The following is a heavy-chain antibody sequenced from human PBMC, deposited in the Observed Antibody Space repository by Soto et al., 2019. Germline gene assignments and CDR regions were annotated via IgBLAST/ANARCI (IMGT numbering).Heavy chain of an antibody. V-gene: IGHV3-9*01. D-gene: IGHD6-13*01. J-gene: IGHJ1*01. CDR2: ISWNSGSI. CDR3: AKGSSRYSSSWYYFQH. CDR1: GFTFDDYA. Sequence: GGSLRLSCAASGFTFDDYAMHWVRQAPGKGLEWVSGISWNSGSIGYADSVKGRFTISRDNAKNSPYLQMNSLRAEDTALYYCAKGSSRYSSSWYYFQHWGQGTLVTVSS.